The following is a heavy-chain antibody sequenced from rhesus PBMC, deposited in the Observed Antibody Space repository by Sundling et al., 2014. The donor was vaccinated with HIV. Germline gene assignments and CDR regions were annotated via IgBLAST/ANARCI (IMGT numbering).Heavy chain of an antibody. D-gene: IGHD6-25*01. V-gene: IGHV4S9*01. CDR3: ASQGLTITAADHFDS. Sequence: QVQLQESGPGLVKPSETLSLTCAVSGGSINDYFYWNWIRQPPGKGLEWIGNIYGETVTYCNSSLKSRVAISKDTTKNQFSLKLRTVTAADTALYFCASQGLTITAADHFDSWGQGVLVTVSS. CDR1: GGSINDYFY. CDR2: IYGETVT. J-gene: IGHJ4*01.